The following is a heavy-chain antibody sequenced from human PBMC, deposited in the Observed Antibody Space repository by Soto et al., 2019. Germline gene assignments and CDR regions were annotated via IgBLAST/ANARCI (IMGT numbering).Heavy chain of an antibody. CDR1: GDSVSSNSAG. J-gene: IGHJ6*03. CDR3: ARVSWEDVSGHYYMDV. CDR2: TYYKSKWYY. V-gene: IGHV6-1*01. D-gene: IGHD1-26*01. Sequence: SQTIPLTCDISGDSVSSNSAGWNWIRQTPSRGLEWLGRTYYKSKWYYTYAASVKSRITVSPDTSKNQFSLQLTSVTPEDTAVYYCARVSWEDVSGHYYMDVWYKGTTVTGSS.